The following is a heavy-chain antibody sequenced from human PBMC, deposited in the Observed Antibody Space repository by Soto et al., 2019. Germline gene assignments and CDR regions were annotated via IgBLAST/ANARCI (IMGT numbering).Heavy chain of an antibody. CDR1: GFTFSTYA. CDR3: ATGGYYYYYGMDV. Sequence: GGSLRLSCTSSGFTFSTYAMSWVRQAPGKGLEWVSGISASGGSTYYADSVKGRFTISRDNSKNTLYLQMNSLRAEDTAIYYCATGGYYYYYGMDVWGRGTTVTVSS. CDR2: ISASGGST. D-gene: IGHD1-1*01. J-gene: IGHJ6*02. V-gene: IGHV3-23*01.